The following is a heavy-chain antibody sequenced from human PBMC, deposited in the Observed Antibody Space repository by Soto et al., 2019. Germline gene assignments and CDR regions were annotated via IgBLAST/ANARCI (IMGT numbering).Heavy chain of an antibody. CDR2: IYFSGSA. D-gene: IGHD4-17*01. CDR3: ARHGVDYGDYASYYYYGMDV. CDR1: GGSISSSTYY. V-gene: IGHV4-39*01. Sequence: QLQLQESGPGLVKPSETLSLTCTVSGGSISSSTYYWGWIRQPPGKGLEWIGMIYFSGSAYYNPSLKRRVTRSIDTSKNQFSRRLSSVTAADTAVYYCARHGVDYGDYASYYYYGMDVWGRGTTVTVSS. J-gene: IGHJ6*02.